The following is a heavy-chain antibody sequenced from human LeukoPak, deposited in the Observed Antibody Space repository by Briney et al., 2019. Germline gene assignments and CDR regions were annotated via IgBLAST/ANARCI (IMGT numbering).Heavy chain of an antibody. CDR3: AREAVPAAIHDGYWFDP. J-gene: IGHJ5*02. Sequence: RGASVKVSCKASGYTFTSYAMHWVRQAPEQRLEWMGWINAGNGNTKYSQKFQGRVTITRDTSASTAYMELSSLRSEDTAVYYCAREAVPAAIHDGYWFDPWGQGTLVTVSS. V-gene: IGHV1-3*01. D-gene: IGHD2-2*02. CDR2: INAGNGNT. CDR1: GYTFTSYA.